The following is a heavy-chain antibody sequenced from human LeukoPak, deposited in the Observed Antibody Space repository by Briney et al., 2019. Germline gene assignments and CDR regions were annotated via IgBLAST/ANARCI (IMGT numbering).Heavy chain of an antibody. J-gene: IGHJ4*02. V-gene: IGHV3-7*03. Sequence: GGSLRLSCAASGFTFSSYAMSWVRQAPGKGLEWVANINQDGSDKYYVDSVKGRFTISRDNAKNSLYLQMNGLRAEDTALYYCAKDTDYDILTGYEDYWGQGTLITVSS. CDR2: INQDGSDK. CDR3: AKDTDYDILTGYEDY. D-gene: IGHD3-9*01. CDR1: GFTFSSYA.